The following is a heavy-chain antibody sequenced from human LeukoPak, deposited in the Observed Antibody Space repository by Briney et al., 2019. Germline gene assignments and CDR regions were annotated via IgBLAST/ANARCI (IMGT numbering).Heavy chain of an antibody. CDR2: ISSSSSYI. J-gene: IGHJ3*02. CDR3: ARDSTGWQADSFDI. V-gene: IGHV3-21*01. Sequence: GGSLRLSCAASGFTFSSYSMNWVRQAPGKGREWVSSISSSSSYIYYADSVKGRFTISRDNAKNSLYLQMNSLRAEDTAVYYCARDSTGWQADSFDIWGQGTKVTVSA. D-gene: IGHD2-8*02. CDR1: GFTFSSYS.